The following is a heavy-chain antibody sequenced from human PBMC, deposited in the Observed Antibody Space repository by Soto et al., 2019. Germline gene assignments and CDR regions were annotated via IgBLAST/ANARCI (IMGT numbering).Heavy chain of an antibody. V-gene: IGHV1-18*01. CDR1: GYTFTTYD. J-gene: IGHJ4*02. D-gene: IGHD2-8*01. CDR3: ARGYCADDICYYFDF. CDR2: ISTFNGDT. Sequence: VWTGPGVKKPGASVKVSCETSGYTFTTYDITWVRQAPGQGLEWMGWISTFNGDTKYEEKLQDRVTMTTDTFTATAYMELRSLGSDDTAVYYCARGYCADDICYYFDFWGQGTLVTVSS.